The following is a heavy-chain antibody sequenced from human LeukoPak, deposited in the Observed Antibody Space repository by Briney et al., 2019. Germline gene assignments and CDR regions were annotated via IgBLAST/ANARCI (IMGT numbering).Heavy chain of an antibody. Sequence: SETLSLTCTVSGGSISSGDYYWSWIRQPPGKGLEWIGYIYYSGSTYYNPSLKSRVTISVDTSKNQFSLQLSSVTAEDTAVYYCAMDFWSGYMGYYYYYGMDVWGQGTTVTVSS. D-gene: IGHD3-3*01. CDR2: IYYSGST. CDR1: GGSISSGDYY. J-gene: IGHJ6*02. CDR3: AMDFWSGYMGYYYYYGMDV. V-gene: IGHV4-30-4*01.